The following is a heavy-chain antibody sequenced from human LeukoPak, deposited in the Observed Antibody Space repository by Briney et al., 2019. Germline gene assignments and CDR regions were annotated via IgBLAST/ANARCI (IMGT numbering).Heavy chain of an antibody. D-gene: IGHD5-24*01. V-gene: IGHV1-46*01. J-gene: IGHJ6*03. CDR3: ARAKVEMATTFYYYYYYMDV. CDR1: GYTFTSYY. Sequence: ASVKVSCKASGYTFTSYYMHWVRQAPGQGLEWMGIINPSGGSTSYAQKFQGRVTMTRDMSTSTVYMELSSLRSEDTAVYYCARAKVEMATTFYYYYYYMDVWGKGTTVTVSS. CDR2: INPSGGST.